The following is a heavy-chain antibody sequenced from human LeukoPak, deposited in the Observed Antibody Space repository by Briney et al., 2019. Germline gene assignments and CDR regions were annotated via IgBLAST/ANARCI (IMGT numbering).Heavy chain of an antibody. D-gene: IGHD4-17*01. J-gene: IGHJ4*02. V-gene: IGHV3-48*01. CDR3: AKEIWPTVTTPGWTYFDY. CDR2: ISSSSSTI. CDR1: GFTFSSYS. Sequence: GGSLRLSCAASGFTFSSYSMNWVRQAPGKGLEWVSYISSSSSTIYYADSVKGRFTISRDNSKNTLYLQMNSLRAEDTAVYYCAKEIWPTVTTPGWTYFDYWGQGALVTVSS.